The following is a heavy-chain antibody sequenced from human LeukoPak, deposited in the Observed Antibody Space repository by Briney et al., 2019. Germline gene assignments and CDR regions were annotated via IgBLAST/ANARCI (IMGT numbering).Heavy chain of an antibody. V-gene: IGHV3-30*18. CDR2: ISYDGSNK. J-gene: IGHJ6*02. D-gene: IGHD1-26*01. CDR1: GFSVSGNY. Sequence: GGSLRLSCAASGFSVSGNYMSWVRQAPGKGLEWVAVISYDGSNKYYADSVKGRFTISRDNSKNTLYLQMNSLRAEDTAVYYCAKIRLVGATTHGMDVWGQGTTVTVSS. CDR3: AKIRLVGATTHGMDV.